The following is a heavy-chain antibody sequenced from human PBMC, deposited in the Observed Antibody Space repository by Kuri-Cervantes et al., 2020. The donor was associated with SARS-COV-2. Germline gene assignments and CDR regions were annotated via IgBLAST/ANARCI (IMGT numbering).Heavy chain of an antibody. V-gene: IGHV4-4*02. CDR2: IFHDGST. CDR1: GGAINTYNW. D-gene: IGHD2-2*02. CDR3: ARESTYTFDI. Sequence: GSLRLSCVVSGGAINTYNWWTWVRQPPGKGLQWIGEIFHDGSTKFNPSLSLRGRVTMSLDKSKNQFSLNLTSVTAADTAVYYCARESTYTFDIWSQGTLVTVSS. J-gene: IGHJ3*02.